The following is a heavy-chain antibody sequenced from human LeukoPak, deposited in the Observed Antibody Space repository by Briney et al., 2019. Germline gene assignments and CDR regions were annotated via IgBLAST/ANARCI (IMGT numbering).Heavy chain of an antibody. J-gene: IGHJ4*02. Sequence: GGSLRLSCAASGFTLSAFGVHRGRQAPGKGLEWVAVISYDGSNKYYADSVKGRFTISSHKSKNTLYLHADDTGVEDTALYYCARTYRRMVFEDWGQGTLVTVSS. CDR2: ISYDGSNK. CDR3: ARTYRRMVFED. CDR1: GFTLSAFG. D-gene: IGHD1-14*01. V-gene: IGHV3-30*03.